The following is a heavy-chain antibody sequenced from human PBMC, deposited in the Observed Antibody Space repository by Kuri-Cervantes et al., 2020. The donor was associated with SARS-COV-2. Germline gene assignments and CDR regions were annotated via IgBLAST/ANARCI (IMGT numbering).Heavy chain of an antibody. D-gene: IGHD5-12*01. V-gene: IGHV1-3*01. CDR3: ARVSWGSGYSGYDLGDAFDI. J-gene: IGHJ3*02. CDR1: GYTFTSYA. Sequence: ASVKVSCKASGYTFTSYAMHWVRQAPGQRLEWMGWINAGNGNTKYSQKFQGRVTITRDTSASTAYMELSSLRSEDTAVYYCARVSWGSGYSGYDLGDAFDIWGQGTMVTVSS. CDR2: INAGNGNT.